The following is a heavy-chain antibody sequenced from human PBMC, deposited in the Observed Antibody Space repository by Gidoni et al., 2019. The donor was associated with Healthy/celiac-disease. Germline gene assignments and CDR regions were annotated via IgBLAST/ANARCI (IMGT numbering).Heavy chain of an antibody. D-gene: IGHD5-12*01. V-gene: IGHV3-21*01. J-gene: IGHJ6*02. Sequence: EVQLVESGGGLVKPGGSLRLSCAASGFTFSSYSMNWVRQAPGKGLEWVSSISSSSSYIYYADSVKGRFTISRDNAKNSLYLKMNSLRAEDTAVYYCARVREGLRPYGMDVWGQGTTVTVSS. CDR3: ARVREGLRPYGMDV. CDR2: ISSSSSYI. CDR1: GFTFSSYS.